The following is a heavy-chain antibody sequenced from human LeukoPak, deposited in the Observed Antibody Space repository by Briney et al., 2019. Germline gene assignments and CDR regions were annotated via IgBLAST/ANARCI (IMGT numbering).Heavy chain of an antibody. V-gene: IGHV3-30-3*01. D-gene: IGHD3-3*01. CDR2: ISYDGSNK. J-gene: IGHJ4*02. Sequence: GGSLRLSCAASGFTFSSYAMHWVRQAPGKGLEWVAVISYDGSNKYYADSVKGRFTISRDNSKNTLYLQMNSLRAEDTAVYYCARVFTIFGVVITYYFDYWGQGTLVTVSS. CDR1: GFTFSSYA. CDR3: ARVFTIFGVVITYYFDY.